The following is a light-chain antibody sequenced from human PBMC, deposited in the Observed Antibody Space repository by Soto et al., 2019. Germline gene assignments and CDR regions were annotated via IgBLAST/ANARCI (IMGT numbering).Light chain of an antibody. CDR1: QTVRNNY. Sequence: EFVLTQSPGTLSLSPGERATLSCRASQTVRNNYLAWYQQKPGQAPRLLIYDASSRATGIPDRFSGGGSGTEFTLTISSLQSEDFAVYYCQQYSNWPPWTFGQGTKVDIK. CDR3: QQYSNWPPWT. V-gene: IGKV3-20*01. CDR2: DAS. J-gene: IGKJ1*01.